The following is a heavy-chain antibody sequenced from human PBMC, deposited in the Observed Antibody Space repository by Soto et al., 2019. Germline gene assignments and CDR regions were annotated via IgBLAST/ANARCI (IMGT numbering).Heavy chain of an antibody. CDR1: GGSISSGGYY. D-gene: IGHD3-22*01. J-gene: IGHJ6*02. Sequence: QVQLQESGPGLVKPSQTLSLTCTVSGGSISSGGYYWSWIRQHPGKGLEWIGYIYYSGSTYYNPSLKSRVTISVDTFKNQLSLKLSSVTAADTAVYYCARVVITTLIYYGMDVWGQGTTVTVSS. V-gene: IGHV4-31*03. CDR2: IYYSGST. CDR3: ARVVITTLIYYGMDV.